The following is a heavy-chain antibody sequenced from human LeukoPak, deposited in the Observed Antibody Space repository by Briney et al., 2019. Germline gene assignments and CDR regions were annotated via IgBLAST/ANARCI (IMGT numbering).Heavy chain of an antibody. CDR1: GYTFTGYY. J-gene: IGHJ4*02. CDR2: INPNSGGT. D-gene: IGHD3-10*01. V-gene: IGHV1-2*02. CDR3: ATYGSGSSPLVCY. Sequence: ASVKVSCKASGYTFTGYYIHWVRQAPGQGLECMGWINPNSGGTNYAQKFQGRVTMTRDTSISTAYMELSRLRSDDTAVYYCATYGSGSSPLVCYWGQGTLVTVSS.